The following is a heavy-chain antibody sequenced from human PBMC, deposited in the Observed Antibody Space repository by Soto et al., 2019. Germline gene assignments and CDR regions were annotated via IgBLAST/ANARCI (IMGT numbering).Heavy chain of an antibody. J-gene: IGHJ3*02. CDR2: VGGRNDDK. V-gene: IGHV3-23*04. Sequence: DVNLVQSGGGSVQPGGSLRLSCVASGFDFSNYAMSWVRQTPGKGLQWVSGVGGRNDDKNYADLVRDRFDVSRDNSKNTLYLQINILRGEATGVYYCAKDGIPRKGVLDYFDNGGQGTRVTVSS. D-gene: IGHD3-16*01. CDR1: GFDFSNYA. CDR3: AKDGIPRKGVLDYFDN.